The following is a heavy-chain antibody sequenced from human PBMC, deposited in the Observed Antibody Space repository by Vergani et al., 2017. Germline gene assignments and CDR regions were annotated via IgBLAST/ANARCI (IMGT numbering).Heavy chain of an antibody. V-gene: IGHV3-30*02. D-gene: IGHD3-22*01. CDR2: IRYDGSNK. J-gene: IGHJ4*02. Sequence: QVQLEQSGAEVKKPGSSVTVSCRASGGTFGSHTISWVRQAPGQGLEWVAFIRYDGSNKYYADSVKGRFTISRDNSKNTLYLQMNSLRAEDTAVYYCAKDESTYYYDSSGSPDYWGLGTLVTVSS. CDR1: GGTFGSHT. CDR3: AKDESTYYYDSSGSPDY.